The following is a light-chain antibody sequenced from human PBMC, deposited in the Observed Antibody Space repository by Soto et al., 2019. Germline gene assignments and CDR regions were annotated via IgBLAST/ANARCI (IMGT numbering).Light chain of an antibody. Sequence: EIVLTQSPATLSLSPGERATLSCRASQSVSSNLAWYQQKPGQAPRLLIYDASNRATGIPARFSGSGSGTDVSLTIISLEPEDFAVYYCQQRSNWPLTFGGGTKVEIK. V-gene: IGKV3-11*01. CDR2: DAS. J-gene: IGKJ4*01. CDR3: QQRSNWPLT. CDR1: QSVSSN.